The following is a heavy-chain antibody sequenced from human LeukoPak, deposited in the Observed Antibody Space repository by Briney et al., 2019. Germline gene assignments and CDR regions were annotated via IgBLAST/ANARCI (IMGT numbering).Heavy chain of an antibody. CDR1: GYTFTSYF. CDR3: AKVRDRLSSFYPAA. J-gene: IGHJ4*02. CDR2: INPSGITT. D-gene: IGHD6-13*01. Sequence: GASVKVSCKASGYTFTSYFLHWVRQAPGQGLEWVGIINPSGITTNYAQKFQGRVTMTRDTSITTAYLELSGLTSDDTAMYYCAKVRDRLSSFYPAAWGQGTLVSVSS. V-gene: IGHV1-46*01.